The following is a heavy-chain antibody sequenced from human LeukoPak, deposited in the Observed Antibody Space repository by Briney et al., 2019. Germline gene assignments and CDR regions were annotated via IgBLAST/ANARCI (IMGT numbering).Heavy chain of an antibody. CDR3: AREPGGTRSGYIY. V-gene: IGHV1-69*04. CDR2: IIPILGIA. Sequence: ASVKVSCKASGGTFSSYAISWVRQAPGQGLEWMGRIIPILGIANYAQKFQGRVTITADKSTSTAYMELSSLRSEDTAVYYCAREPGGTRSGYIYWGQGTLVTVSS. CDR1: GGTFSSYA. D-gene: IGHD3-22*01. J-gene: IGHJ4*02.